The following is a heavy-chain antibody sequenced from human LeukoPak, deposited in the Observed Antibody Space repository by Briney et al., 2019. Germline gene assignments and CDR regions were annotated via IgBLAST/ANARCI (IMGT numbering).Heavy chain of an antibody. CDR1: GLTFSSYW. J-gene: IGHJ4*02. D-gene: IGHD6-19*01. CDR3: ARQEWLATFDY. CDR2: IKQDGSEK. V-gene: IGHV3-7*01. Sequence: PGGSLRLSCAASGLTFSSYWMSWVRQAPGKGLEWVANIKQDGSEKYYVDSVKGRFTISGDNAKNSLYLQMNSLRAEDTAVYYCARQEWLATFDYWGQGTLVTVSS.